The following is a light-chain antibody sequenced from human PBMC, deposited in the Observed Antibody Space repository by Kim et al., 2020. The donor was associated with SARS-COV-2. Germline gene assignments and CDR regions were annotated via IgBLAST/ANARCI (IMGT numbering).Light chain of an antibody. CDR3: GTWDDSLDAWV. J-gene: IGLJ3*02. CDR1: SSNIGINA. V-gene: IGLV1-44*01. CDR2: NND. Sequence: QSVLTQPPSASGTPGQRVEISCSGSSSNIGINAVNWYQSFPGTAPKLLIYNNDRRPSGVPDRISGSKSGTSASLALSGLLSEDEADYYCGTWDDSLDAWVFGGGTQLTVL.